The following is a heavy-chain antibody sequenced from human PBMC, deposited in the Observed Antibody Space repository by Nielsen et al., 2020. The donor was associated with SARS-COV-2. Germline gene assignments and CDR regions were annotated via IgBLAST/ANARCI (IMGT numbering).Heavy chain of an antibody. CDR2: ISSSSSTI. J-gene: IGHJ6*02. CDR1: GFTFSDYY. D-gene: IGHD3-3*01. V-gene: IGHV3-48*02. CDR3: ATNPESYYDFWSGYPHYYYGMDV. Sequence: GESLKISCAASGFTFSDYYMNWVRQAPGKGLEWVSYISSSSSTIYYADSVKGRFTISRDNAKNSLYLQMNSLRDEDTAVYYCATNPESYYDFWSGYPHYYYGMDVWGQGTTVTVSS.